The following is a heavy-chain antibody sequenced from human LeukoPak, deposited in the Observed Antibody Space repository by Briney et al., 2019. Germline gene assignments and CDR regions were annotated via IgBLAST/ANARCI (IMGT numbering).Heavy chain of an antibody. CDR1: GFSFTTYA. J-gene: IGHJ6*04. V-gene: IGHV3-23*01. CDR2: ISGSGGTT. CDR3: ANDVGSSTTPDV. Sequence: GGSLRLSCAVSGFSFTTYAMTWVRQAPGKGLEWVSGISGSGGTTDYADSVKGRFIISRDNSKNTLYLQMNSLRAEDTAVYYCANDVGSSTTPDVWGKGTTVAVSS. D-gene: IGHD2-15*01.